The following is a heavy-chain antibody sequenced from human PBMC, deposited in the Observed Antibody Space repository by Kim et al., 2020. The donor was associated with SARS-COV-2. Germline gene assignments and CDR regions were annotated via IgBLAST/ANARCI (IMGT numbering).Heavy chain of an antibody. D-gene: IGHD1-1*01. Sequence: TYSPSFQGQVTISGDKSITPAYLQWSSLKASDTAVYYCARRLRYNNWFEPWGQGTLVTVSS. V-gene: IGHV5-51*01. J-gene: IGHJ5*02. CDR3: ARRLRYNNWFEP.